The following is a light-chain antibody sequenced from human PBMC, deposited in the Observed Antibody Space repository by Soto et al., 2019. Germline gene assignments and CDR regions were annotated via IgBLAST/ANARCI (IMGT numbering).Light chain of an antibody. V-gene: IGLV2-14*01. CDR2: DVS. Sequence: QSALTQPASVSGSPGQSITISCTGTSSDVGGYNYVSWYQQHPGKAPKLMIYDVSNRHSGVSNRFSGSKSGNTASLTISGLQAEDEADYYCSSYPSSSTLVVFGGGTKLTVL. CDR1: SSDVGGYNY. CDR3: SSYPSSSTLVV. J-gene: IGLJ2*01.